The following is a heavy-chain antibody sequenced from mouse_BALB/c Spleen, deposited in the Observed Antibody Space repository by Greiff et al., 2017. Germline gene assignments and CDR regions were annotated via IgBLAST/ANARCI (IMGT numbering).Heavy chain of an antibody. J-gene: IGHJ2*01. CDR1: GYTFTSYW. Sequence: VQLQQSGAELAKPGASVTMSCKASGYTFTSYWMHWVKQRPGQGLEWIGYINPSTGYTEYNQKFKDKATLTADKSSSTAYMQLSSLTSEDSAVYYCASPITTVGYWGQGTTLTVSS. D-gene: IGHD1-1*01. CDR3: ASPITTVGY. V-gene: IGHV1-7*01. CDR2: INPSTGYT.